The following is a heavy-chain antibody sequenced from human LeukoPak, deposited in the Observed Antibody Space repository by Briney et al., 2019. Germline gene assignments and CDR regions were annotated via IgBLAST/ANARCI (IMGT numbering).Heavy chain of an antibody. CDR1: EYTLTDLS. CDR3: ATAPIGNLDS. Sequence: ASVKVSCNVSEYTLTDLSVHWVRQAPGKGLEWMGGFDPEDGEIIYAQKFQVRLTMTEDTSTDTAYMELSSLRSDDTAVYYCATAPIGNLDSWGQGTLVTVSS. V-gene: IGHV1-24*01. D-gene: IGHD4-23*01. J-gene: IGHJ4*02. CDR2: FDPEDGEI.